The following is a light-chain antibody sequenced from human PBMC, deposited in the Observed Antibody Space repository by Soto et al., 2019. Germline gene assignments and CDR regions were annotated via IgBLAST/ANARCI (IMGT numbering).Light chain of an antibody. CDR1: SSDVGGYNY. CDR2: DVS. V-gene: IGLV2-11*01. CDR3: CSYAGSYTYV. J-gene: IGLJ1*01. Sequence: QSALTQPRSVSGSPGQSATISCTGTSSDVGGYNYVSWYQQHPGKAPKVMIYDVSERPSGVPDRFSGSKSGNTASLTISGLQAEDEADYYCCSYAGSYTYVFGTGTKLTVL.